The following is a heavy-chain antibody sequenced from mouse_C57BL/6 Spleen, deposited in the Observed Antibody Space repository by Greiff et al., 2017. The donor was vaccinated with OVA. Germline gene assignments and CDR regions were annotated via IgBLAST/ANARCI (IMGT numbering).Heavy chain of an antibody. J-gene: IGHJ2*01. D-gene: IGHD1-1*01. CDR2: INPNNGGT. V-gene: IGHV1-18*01. CDR3: ARSYYGSSYYFDY. CDR1: GYTFTDYN. Sequence: VQLKESGPELVKPGVSVKIPCKASGYTFTDYNMDWVKQSHGKSLEWIGDINPNNGGTIYNQKFKGKATLTVDKSSSTAYMELRSLTSEDTAVYYCARSYYGSSYYFDYWGQGTTLTVSS.